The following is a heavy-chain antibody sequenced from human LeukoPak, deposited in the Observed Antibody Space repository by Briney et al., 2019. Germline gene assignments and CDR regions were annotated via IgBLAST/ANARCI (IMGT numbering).Heavy chain of an antibody. Sequence: GGSLRLSCAASGFTFSSYTMNWVRQAPGKGLEWVSYISSSSTTIYYADSVKGRFTISRDNAKNSLHLQMNSLRAEDTAVYYCASYLYCTNGVYPYRFGSLDYWGQGTLVTVSS. J-gene: IGHJ4*02. D-gene: IGHD2-8*01. CDR3: ASYLYCTNGVYPYRFGSLDY. CDR1: GFTFSSYT. CDR2: ISSSSTTI. V-gene: IGHV3-48*04.